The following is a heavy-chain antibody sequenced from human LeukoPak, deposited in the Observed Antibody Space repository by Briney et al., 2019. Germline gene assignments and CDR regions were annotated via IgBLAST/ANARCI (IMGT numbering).Heavy chain of an antibody. V-gene: IGHV3-30*18. CDR1: GVALSPYG. Sequence: GMSLRLSCAASGVALSPYGMHWVRQAPGKGLEWVAVISYEGGTQHYADSVKGRFIISRDNPRNTLYLQMNSLRTEDTAVYYCAKEGTPMTAIYFDLWGQGTLVTVSS. J-gene: IGHJ4*02. CDR3: AKEGTPMTAIYFDL. CDR2: ISYEGGTQ. D-gene: IGHD2-21*02.